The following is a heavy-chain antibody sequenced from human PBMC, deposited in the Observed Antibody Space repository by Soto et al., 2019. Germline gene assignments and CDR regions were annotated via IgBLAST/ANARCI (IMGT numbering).Heavy chain of an antibody. D-gene: IGHD3-9*01. CDR1: GFSLYVSGVG. CDR2: IYWNDDK. J-gene: IGHJ4*02. Sequence: SGPTLVNPTQTLTLTCTFSGFSLYVSGVGVGWIRQPPGKALEWLALIYWNDDKNCSPSLKNRVTITKDTSNNQVVLTMTNMDPVDTATYYCAHRPTNDILTGYYSYYFDYWGQGTPVTVSS. V-gene: IGHV2-5*01. CDR3: AHRPTNDILTGYYSYYFDY.